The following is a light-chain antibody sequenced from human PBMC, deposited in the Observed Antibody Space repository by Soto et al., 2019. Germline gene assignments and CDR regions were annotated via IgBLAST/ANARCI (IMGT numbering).Light chain of an antibody. CDR2: EVN. CDR3: SSYAGSSHV. CDR1: SSDVGGYNY. Sequence: TSSDVGGYNYVSWYQQHPGKAPKLMIYEVNKRPSGVPDRFSGSKSGNTASLTVSGLQAEDEADYYCSSYAGSSHVFGTGTKVTVL. J-gene: IGLJ1*01. V-gene: IGLV2-8*01.